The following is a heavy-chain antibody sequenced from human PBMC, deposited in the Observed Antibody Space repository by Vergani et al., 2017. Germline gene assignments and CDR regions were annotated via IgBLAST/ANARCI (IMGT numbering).Heavy chain of an antibody. J-gene: IGHJ6*02. Sequence: QVQLQQWGAGLLKPSETLSLTCAVYGGSFSGYYWSWIRQPPGKGLEWIGEINHSGSTNYNPSLKSRVTISVDTSKNQFSLKRSSVTAADTAVYYCARPYYYGMDVWGQGTTGTVSS. V-gene: IGHV4-34*01. CDR1: GGSFSGYY. CDR3: ARPYYYGMDV. CDR2: INHSGST.